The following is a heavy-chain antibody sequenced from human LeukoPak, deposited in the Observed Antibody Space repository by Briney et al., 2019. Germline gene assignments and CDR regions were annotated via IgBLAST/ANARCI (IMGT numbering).Heavy chain of an antibody. V-gene: IGHV3-21*01. Sequence: PGGSLRLSCAASGFTFSSYSMNWVRQAPGKGLEWVSSISTSSSYIYYADSVKGRFTISRDNSKNTLYLQMNSLRAEDTAVYYCARDLRARGVLSIAVALGVWGQGTLVTVSS. CDR2: ISTSSSYI. D-gene: IGHD6-19*01. CDR3: ARDLRARGVLSIAVALGV. J-gene: IGHJ4*02. CDR1: GFTFSSYS.